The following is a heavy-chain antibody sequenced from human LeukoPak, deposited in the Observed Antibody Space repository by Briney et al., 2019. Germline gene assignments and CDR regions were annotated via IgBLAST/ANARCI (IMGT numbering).Heavy chain of an antibody. D-gene: IGHD3-10*01. CDR1: GFTFSSYA. CDR2: ISGSDGST. CDR3: ARDSDYYGSGSYARD. J-gene: IGHJ4*02. V-gene: IGHV3-23*01. Sequence: GGSLRLSCAASGFTFSSYAMSWVRQAPGKGLEWVSAISGSDGSTYYADSVKGRFTTSRDNSKNTLYLQMNSLRAEDTAVYYCARDSDYYGSGSYARDWGQGTLVTVSS.